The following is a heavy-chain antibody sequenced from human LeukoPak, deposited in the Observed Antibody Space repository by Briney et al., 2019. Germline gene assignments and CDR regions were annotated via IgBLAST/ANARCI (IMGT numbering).Heavy chain of an antibody. Sequence: ASVKVSCKASGYTFTGYSMHWVRQAPGQGLEWMGWINPSSGGTNYAQKFQGRVTMTRDTPINTSYMELRRLRSDDTAVYYCARGGVVVLGVMDIWGQGTVVTVSS. V-gene: IGHV1-2*02. D-gene: IGHD2-21*01. CDR2: INPSSGGT. CDR1: GYTFTGYS. CDR3: ARGGVVVLGVMDI. J-gene: IGHJ3*02.